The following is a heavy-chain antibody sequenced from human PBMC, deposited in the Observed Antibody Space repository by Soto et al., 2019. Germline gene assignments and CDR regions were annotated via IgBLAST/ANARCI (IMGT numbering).Heavy chain of an antibody. V-gene: IGHV1-46*01. J-gene: IGHJ4*02. CDR1: GYTFTSYY. CDR2: INPSGGST. Sequence: QVQLVQSGAEVKKPGASVKVSCKASGYTFTSYYMHWVRQAPGQGLEWMGIINPSGGSTSYAQKFQGRVTMTRDTYTSTVYMALSSLRSEDTAVYYCARAVGGNGYSSSWSAFDYWGQGTLVTVSS. CDR3: ARAVGGNGYSSSWSAFDY. D-gene: IGHD6-13*01.